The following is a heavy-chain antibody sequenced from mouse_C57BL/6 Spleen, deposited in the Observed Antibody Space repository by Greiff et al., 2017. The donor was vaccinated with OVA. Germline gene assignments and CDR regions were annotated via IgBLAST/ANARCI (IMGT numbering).Heavy chain of an antibody. Sequence: QVQLKQPGAELVKPGASVKLSCKASGYTFTSYWMQWVKQRPGQGLEWIGEIDPSDSYTNYNQKFKGKATLTVDTSSSTAYMQLSSLTSEDSAVYYCARYSYYGSRYFDYWGQGTTLTVSS. CDR3: ARYSYYGSRYFDY. J-gene: IGHJ2*01. CDR2: IDPSDSYT. D-gene: IGHD1-1*01. V-gene: IGHV1-50*01. CDR1: GYTFTSYW.